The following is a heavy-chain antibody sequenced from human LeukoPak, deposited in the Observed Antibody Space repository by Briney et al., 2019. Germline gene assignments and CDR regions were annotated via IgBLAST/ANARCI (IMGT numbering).Heavy chain of an antibody. CDR3: AKGLEFDY. D-gene: IGHD6-6*01. Sequence: GGSLRLSCAASGFTFSTYWMTWVRQAPGKGLEWVAVISHDGSKKYYADSVKGRFTISRDNSKNTLYLQMNSLRAEDTAVYYCAKGLEFDYWGQGTLVTVSS. CDR1: GFTFSTYW. CDR2: ISHDGSKK. V-gene: IGHV3-30*18. J-gene: IGHJ4*02.